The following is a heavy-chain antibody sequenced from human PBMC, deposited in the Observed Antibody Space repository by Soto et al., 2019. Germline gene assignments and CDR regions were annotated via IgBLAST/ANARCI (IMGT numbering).Heavy chain of an antibody. D-gene: IGHD3-3*01. CDR2: INHSGSP. CDR3: ARARFSQWSQDYYGLDV. V-gene: IGHV4-34*01. J-gene: IGHJ6*02. CDR1: GSLPVGSLSTYF. Sequence: SETLSLTCGLSGSLPVGSLSTYFWTWIRQPPGKGLEWIGEINHSGSPNYSPSLRGRVTISLDTSKKQFSLNLSSVTTADTAVYFCARARFSQWSQDYYGLDVWGQGTTVTVSS.